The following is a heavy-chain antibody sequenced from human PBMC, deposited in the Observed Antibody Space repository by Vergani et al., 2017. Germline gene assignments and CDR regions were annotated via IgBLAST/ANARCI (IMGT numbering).Heavy chain of an antibody. CDR2: IDPSDSYT. V-gene: IGHV5-10-1*03. Sequence: EVQLVQSGAEVKKPGESLRISCKGSGYSFTSYWISWVRQMPGKGLEWMGWIDPSDSYTNYSPSFQGHVTISADKSISTTYLQWSSLKASDTAMYYWARRLWSGYYGRFAFDIWGQGTMVTVSS. CDR1: GYSFTSYW. D-gene: IGHD3-3*01. J-gene: IGHJ3*02. CDR3: ARRLWSGYYGRFAFDI.